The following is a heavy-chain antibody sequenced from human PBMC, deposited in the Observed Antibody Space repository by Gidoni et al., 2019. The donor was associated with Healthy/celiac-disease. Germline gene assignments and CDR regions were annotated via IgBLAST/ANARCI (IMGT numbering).Heavy chain of an antibody. J-gene: IGHJ4*02. CDR3: AKRHGVVVAATPYFDY. CDR1: GFTFSSYA. D-gene: IGHD2-15*01. Sequence: EVQLLESGGGLVQPGGSLRLSCAASGFTFSSYAMSWVRQSPGKGLEWVSAISGSGGSTYYADSVKGRFTISRDNSKNTLYLQMNSIRAEDTAVYYCAKRHGVVVAATPYFDYWGQGTLVTVSS. V-gene: IGHV3-23*01. CDR2: ISGSGGST.